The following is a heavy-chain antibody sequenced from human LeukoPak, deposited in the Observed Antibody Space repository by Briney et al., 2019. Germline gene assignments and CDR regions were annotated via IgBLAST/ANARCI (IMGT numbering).Heavy chain of an antibody. CDR1: GGSINFYY. D-gene: IGHD6-13*01. J-gene: IGHJ4*02. CDR2: IYSTGST. V-gene: IGHV4-4*07. Sequence: NPSETLSLTCTVSGGSINFYYWSWIRQPAGKGLEWIGRIYSTGSTNYSPSLKSRVTMSVDKSKNQFSLNLSSVTAADTAVYYCARGIADPYSFDSWGQGTLVTVSS. CDR3: ARGIADPYSFDS.